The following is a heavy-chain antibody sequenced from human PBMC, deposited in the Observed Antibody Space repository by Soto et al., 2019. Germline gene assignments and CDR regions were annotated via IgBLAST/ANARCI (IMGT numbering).Heavy chain of an antibody. CDR3: ARFHLSYFDY. CDR2: INPSGGST. CDR1: GYTFTSYY. V-gene: IGHV1-46*01. Sequence: XSVKVSCKASGYTFTSYYMHWVRQAPGQGLEWMGIINPSGGSTSYAQKFQGRVTMTRDTFTSTVYMELSSLRSEDTAVYYCARFHLSYFDYWGQGTLVTVSS. J-gene: IGHJ4*02.